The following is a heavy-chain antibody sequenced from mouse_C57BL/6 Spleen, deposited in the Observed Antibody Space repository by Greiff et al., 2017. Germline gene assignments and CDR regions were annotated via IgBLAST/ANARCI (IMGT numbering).Heavy chain of an antibody. V-gene: IGHV1-61*01. J-gene: IGHJ2*01. CDR3: ARSWHDGYSYYFDY. D-gene: IGHD2-3*01. Sequence: QVQLKQPGAELVRPGSSVKLSCKASGYTFTSYWMDWVKQRPGQGLEWIGNIYPSDSETHYNQKFKDKATLTVDKSSSTAYMQLSSLTSEDSAVYYCARSWHDGYSYYFDYWGQGTTLTVSS. CDR2: IYPSDSET. CDR1: GYTFTSYW.